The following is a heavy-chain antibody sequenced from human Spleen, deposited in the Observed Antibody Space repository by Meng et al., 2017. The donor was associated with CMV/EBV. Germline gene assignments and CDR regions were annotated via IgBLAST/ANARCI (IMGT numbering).Heavy chain of an antibody. J-gene: IGHJ5*02. CDR2: INSAGNTI. D-gene: IGHD3-10*01. V-gene: IGHV3-11*01. Sequence: GGSLRLSCAASGISFSDHYMTWIRQAPGKGLEWVSYINSAGNTIYYADSVKGRFIISRDNAKSSLYLQMNSLTAADTAVYYCARVSGTTYFGELLGWFDPWGQGTLVTVSS. CDR3: ARVSGTTYFGELLGWFDP. CDR1: GISFSDHY.